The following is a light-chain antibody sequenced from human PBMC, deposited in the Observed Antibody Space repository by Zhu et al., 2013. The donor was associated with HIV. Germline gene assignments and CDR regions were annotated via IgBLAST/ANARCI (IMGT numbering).Light chain of an antibody. V-gene: IGLV1-51*01. J-gene: IGLJ3*02. CDR3: GTWDGSLSAGV. Sequence: QSVLTQPPSVSAAPGQKVTISCSGSSSNIGNNYVSWYQQLPRTAPKVLIYDDNKRPSGIPDRFSGSKSGTSATLGITGLQTGDEADYYCGTWDGSLSAGVFGGGTKVTVL. CDR2: DDN. CDR1: SSNIGNNY.